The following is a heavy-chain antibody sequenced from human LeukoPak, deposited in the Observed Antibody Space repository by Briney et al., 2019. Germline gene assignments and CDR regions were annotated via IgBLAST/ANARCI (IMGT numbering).Heavy chain of an antibody. Sequence: PGRSLRLSCAASGFTFSSYSMNWVRQAPGKGLEWVSYISSSSSTIYYADSVKGRFTISRDNAKNSLYLQMNSLRDEDTAVYYCARDPLYMRYPSDHAFDIWGQGTMVTVSS. V-gene: IGHV3-48*02. D-gene: IGHD2-2*02. J-gene: IGHJ3*02. CDR3: ARDPLYMRYPSDHAFDI. CDR1: GFTFSSYS. CDR2: ISSSSSTI.